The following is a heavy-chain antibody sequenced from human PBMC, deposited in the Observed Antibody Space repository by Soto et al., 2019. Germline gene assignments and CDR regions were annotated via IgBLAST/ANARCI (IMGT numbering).Heavy chain of an antibody. D-gene: IGHD6-13*01. CDR3: GRDREREQLGYYGVDV. V-gene: IGHV3-30*03. J-gene: IGHJ6*02. CDR1: GFSFSHYG. Sequence: GSLRLSCAASGFSFSHYGMQWVRQAPGKGLEWVAVISYDGSHKYYAESVTGRFTISRDNSKNTLYLQMNSLRPDDTALYFCGRDREREQLGYYGVDVWGQGTTVTVSS. CDR2: ISYDGSHK.